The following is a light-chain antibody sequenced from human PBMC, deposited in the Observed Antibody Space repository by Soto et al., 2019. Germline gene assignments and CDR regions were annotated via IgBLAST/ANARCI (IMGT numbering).Light chain of an antibody. CDR1: SSDVGSYNL. J-gene: IGLJ1*01. CDR2: EGS. CDR3: CSYARSSTYV. Sequence: QYVLTQPASVSGSPGQSITISCTGTSSDVGSYNLVSWYQQYPGKAPKLMIYEGSKRPSGVSNRFSGSKSGNTASLTISALQAEDEADYYCCSYARSSTYVFGTGTKVTVL. V-gene: IGLV2-23*01.